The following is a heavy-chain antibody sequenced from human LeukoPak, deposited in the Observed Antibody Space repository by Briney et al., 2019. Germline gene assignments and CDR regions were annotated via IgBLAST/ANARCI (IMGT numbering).Heavy chain of an antibody. J-gene: IGHJ4*02. V-gene: IGHV3-30-3*01. CDR3: AKGDGSGSFLIDY. D-gene: IGHD3-10*01. CDR1: GFTFSSKS. Sequence: PRGSLRLSCVASGFTFSSKSLHWVRQPPGRGLEWVSFISSDGSRKYYGDFVEGRFTVSRDNSMHTLYLQVDTLRAEDTAMYYCAKGDGSGSFLIDYWGQGTLVTVSS. CDR2: ISSDGSRK.